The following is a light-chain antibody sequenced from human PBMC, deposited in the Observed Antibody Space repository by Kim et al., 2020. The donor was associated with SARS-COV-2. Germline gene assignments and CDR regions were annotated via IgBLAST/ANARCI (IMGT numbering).Light chain of an antibody. V-gene: IGKV3-20*01. CDR2: GAS. Sequence: PGETATLSCRATQSVSSNYLAWYQQKPGQAPRLLIYGASTRATGIPDRFSGSGSGTDFTLTISRLEPEDFAVYYCQQYGGSPLYSFGQGTKLEI. CDR3: QQYGGSPLYS. J-gene: IGKJ2*03. CDR1: QSVSSNY.